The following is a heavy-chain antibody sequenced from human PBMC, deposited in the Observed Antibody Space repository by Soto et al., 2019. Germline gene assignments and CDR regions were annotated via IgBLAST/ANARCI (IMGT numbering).Heavy chain of an antibody. CDR1: GYTLTELS. Sequence: AAVKVSCKVSGYTLTELSMHWVRQAPGKGLEWMGGFDPEDGETIYAQKFQGRVTMTEDTSTDTAYMELSSLRSEDTAVYYCAIMVRGGTRYYYYYLSVWGKGTTDTGS. D-gene: IGHD3-10*01. CDR2: FDPEDGET. J-gene: IGHJ6*03. CDR3: AIMVRGGTRYYYYYLSV. V-gene: IGHV1-24*01.